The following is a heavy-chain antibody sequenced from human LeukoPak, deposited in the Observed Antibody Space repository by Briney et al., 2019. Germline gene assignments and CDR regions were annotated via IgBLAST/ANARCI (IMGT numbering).Heavy chain of an antibody. CDR2: ISSSGSTI. D-gene: IGHD6-13*01. V-gene: IGHV3-48*04. J-gene: IGHJ4*02. CDR1: VFTFSSYA. Sequence: PGGSLRLSCAASVFTFSSYAMSWVRQAPGKGLEWVSYISSSGSTIYYADSVKGRFTISRDNAKNSLYLQMNSLRAEDTAVYYCARALPGSWHPSCDYWGQGTLVTVSS. CDR3: ARALPGSWHPSCDY.